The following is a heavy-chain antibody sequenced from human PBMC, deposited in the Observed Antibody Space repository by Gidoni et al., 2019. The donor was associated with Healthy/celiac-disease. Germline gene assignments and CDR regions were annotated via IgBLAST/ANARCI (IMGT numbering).Heavy chain of an antibody. V-gene: IGHV3-23*01. CDR1: GFTFSSYA. Sequence: EVQLLESGGGLVQPGGSLRLSCAASGFTFSSYAMSWVRQAPGKGLEWVSAISGSGGSTYYADSVKGRFTISRDNSKNTLYLQMNSLRAEDTAVYYCAKVGGSGWYGRGFVDYWGQGTLVTVSS. D-gene: IGHD6-19*01. CDR3: AKVGGSGWYGRGFVDY. J-gene: IGHJ4*02. CDR2: ISGSGGST.